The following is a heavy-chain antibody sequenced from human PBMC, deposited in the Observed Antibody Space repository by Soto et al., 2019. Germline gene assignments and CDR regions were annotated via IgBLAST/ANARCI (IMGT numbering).Heavy chain of an antibody. CDR2: ICGSCGST. Sequence: RQAPWKVLEGVSAICGSCGSTYYEAAVKGRFTISRDNSKNTLYLQMSSLRAEDTAVYYCAKVAWPTYYYDSSGPRQINEGFEIWGQGTMVIVSS. V-gene: IGHV3-23*01. D-gene: IGHD3-22*01. CDR3: AKVAWPTYYYDSSGPRQINEGFEI. J-gene: IGHJ3*02.